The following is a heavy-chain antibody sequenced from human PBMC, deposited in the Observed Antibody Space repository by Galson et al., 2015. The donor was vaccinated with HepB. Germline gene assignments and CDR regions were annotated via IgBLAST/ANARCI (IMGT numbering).Heavy chain of an antibody. CDR1: GYSFSSYG. J-gene: IGHJ4*02. D-gene: IGHD6-13*01. CDR3: ARARYSTSPPDY. V-gene: IGHV1-18*01. CDR2: ISGYNGNT. Sequence: SVKVSCKANGYSFSSYGVTWVRQAPGQGLEWMGWISGYNGNTDYAQKFQGRVTVTTDTSTSTIYIKVKNLRSDDTAMYYCARARYSTSPPDYWGQGTLVTVSS.